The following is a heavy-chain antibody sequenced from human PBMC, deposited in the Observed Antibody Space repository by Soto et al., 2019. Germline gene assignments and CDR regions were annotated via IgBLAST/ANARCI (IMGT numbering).Heavy chain of an antibody. V-gene: IGHV1-46*01. D-gene: IGHD3-22*01. J-gene: IGHJ4*02. CDR2: INPSGGST. Sequence: VASVKVSCKASGYTFTSYYMHWVRQAPGQGLEWMGIINPSGGSTSYAQKFQGRVTMTRDTSTSTVYMELSSLRSEDTAVYYCASSPIYYYDSSGYGTLDYWGQGTLVTVSS. CDR1: GYTFTSYY. CDR3: ASSPIYYYDSSGYGTLDY.